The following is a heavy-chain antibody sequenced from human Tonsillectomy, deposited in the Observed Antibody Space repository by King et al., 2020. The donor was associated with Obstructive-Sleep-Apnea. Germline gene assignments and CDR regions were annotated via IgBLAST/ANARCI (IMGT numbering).Heavy chain of an antibody. Sequence: VQLVESGGGLVQPGGSLRLSCAASGCTFYSYWMHWVRQAPGKGLVWVSRIDSDGSSTSYADSVKGRFTISRDNAKNTLYLQMNSLRAEDTAVYYCARSTVFGLLIYYGMDVWGQGTTVTVSS. V-gene: IGHV3-74*01. CDR3: ARSTVFGLLIYYGMDV. J-gene: IGHJ6*02. CDR1: GCTFYSYW. CDR2: IDSDGSST. D-gene: IGHD3/OR15-3a*01.